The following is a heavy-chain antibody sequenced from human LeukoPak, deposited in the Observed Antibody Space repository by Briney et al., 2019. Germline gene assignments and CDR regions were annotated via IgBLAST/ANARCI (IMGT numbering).Heavy chain of an antibody. V-gene: IGHV1-69*05. CDR1: GGTFSGYA. J-gene: IGHJ3*02. CDR3: ARDRVPLDAFDI. D-gene: IGHD3-10*01. Sequence: SVKVSCKASGGTFSGYAISWVRQAPGQGLEWMGGIIPIFGTANCAQKSQGRVTITTDESTSTAYMELSSLRSEDTAVYYCARDRVPLDAFDIWGQGTMVTVSS. CDR2: IIPIFGTA.